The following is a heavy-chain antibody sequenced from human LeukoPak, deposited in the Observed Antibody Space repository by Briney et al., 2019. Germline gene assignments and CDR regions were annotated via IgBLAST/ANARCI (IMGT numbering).Heavy chain of an antibody. CDR2: IHYSGST. D-gene: IGHD6-19*01. V-gene: IGHV4-39*07. CDR3: ARGSPLMAGIYNFDY. CDR1: GGSISNGIYY. J-gene: IGHJ4*02. Sequence: PSETPSLTCSVSGGSISNGIYYWGCIRQPPGKGLECIGSIHYSGSTYYNPSLKSRVIISVDTSKNQFSLKLSSVTAADTAVYYCARGSPLMAGIYNFDYWGQGRLVTVSS.